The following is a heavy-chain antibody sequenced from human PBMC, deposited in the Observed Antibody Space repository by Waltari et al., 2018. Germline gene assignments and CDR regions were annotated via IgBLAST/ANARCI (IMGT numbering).Heavy chain of an antibody. Sequence: QVQLVQSGAEVKKPGASVKVSCKVSGYTLPDFSMHWVRQAPGKGLEWMGGFDPEDGETIYAQKFQGRVTMTEDTSTDTAYMELSSLRSEDTAVYYCATTSWIVGATHDAFDIWGQGTMVTVSS. V-gene: IGHV1-24*01. CDR3: ATTSWIVGATHDAFDI. CDR2: FDPEDGET. D-gene: IGHD1-26*01. CDR1: GYTLPDFS. J-gene: IGHJ3*02.